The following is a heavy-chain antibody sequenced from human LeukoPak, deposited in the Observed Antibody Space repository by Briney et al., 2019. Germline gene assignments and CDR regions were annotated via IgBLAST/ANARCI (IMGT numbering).Heavy chain of an antibody. CDR3: ARLAMILVPNYYGMDV. V-gene: IGHV3-7*05. J-gene: IGHJ6*02. CDR2: IKEDGSDK. CDR1: GFTFSSYW. Sequence: TGGSLRLSCAASGFTFSSYWRTWVRQAPGKGLEWVANIKEDGSDKYYLDSVKGRFTISRDNTKNSLDLQMNSLRAEDTAVYYCARLAMILVPNYYGMDVWGQGTTVTVSS. D-gene: IGHD3-22*01.